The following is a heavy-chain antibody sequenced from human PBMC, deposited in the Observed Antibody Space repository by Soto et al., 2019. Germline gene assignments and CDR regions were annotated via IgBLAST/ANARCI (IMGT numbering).Heavy chain of an antibody. D-gene: IGHD2-15*01. CDR2: INPSGGST. CDR1: GYTFTSDY. Sequence: ASVKVSCKASGYTFTSDYMHWVRQAPGQGLEWMGRINPSGGSTIYSQNFQGRFSVTRDTSTSTVYMELSSLRSEDTAVYYCAGDLYCSGGSCYHGPFDYWGQGTLVTVSS. J-gene: IGHJ4*02. CDR3: AGDLYCSGGSCYHGPFDY. V-gene: IGHV1-46*01.